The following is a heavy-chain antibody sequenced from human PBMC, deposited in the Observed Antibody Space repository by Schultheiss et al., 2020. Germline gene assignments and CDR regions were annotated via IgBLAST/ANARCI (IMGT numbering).Heavy chain of an antibody. J-gene: IGHJ4*02. Sequence: GGSLRLSCAASGFTVSSNYMSWVRQATGKGLEWVSIIYSGGSTYYADSVKGRFTISRDNSKNTLYLQMNSLRAEDTAVYYCARSQWLGLDYWGQGTLVNVSS. CDR3: ARSQWLGLDY. D-gene: IGHD6-19*01. V-gene: IGHV3-53*01. CDR1: GFTVSSNY. CDR2: IYSGGST.